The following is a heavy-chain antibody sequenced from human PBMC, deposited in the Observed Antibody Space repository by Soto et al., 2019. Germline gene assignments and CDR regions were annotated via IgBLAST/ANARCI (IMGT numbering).Heavy chain of an antibody. CDR3: ARDLPAPLVATAMPSYMDV. CDR1: GFTFGSYS. Sequence: EVQLVESGGGLVQPGGSLRLSCAASGFTFGSYSMNWVRQAPGKGLEWVSFILSSSGVIYYADSVKGRFTISRDNSKNSLYLQKKSLRAEDTAVYYWARDLPAPLVATAMPSYMDVWGKGTTVTVSS. CDR2: ILSSSGVI. D-gene: IGHD2-21*02. V-gene: IGHV3-48*01. J-gene: IGHJ6*03.